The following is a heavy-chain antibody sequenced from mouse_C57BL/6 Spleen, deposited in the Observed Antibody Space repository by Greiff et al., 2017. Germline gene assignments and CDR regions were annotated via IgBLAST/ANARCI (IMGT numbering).Heavy chain of an antibody. D-gene: IGHD2-1*01. CDR2: IYPGDGDT. CDR1: GYAFSSSW. CDR3: ARGDYGNYYFDY. V-gene: IGHV1-82*01. Sequence: LQESGPELVKPGASVKISCKASGYAFSSSWMNWVKQRPGKGLEWIGRIYPGDGDTNYNGKFKGKATLTADKSSSTAYMQLSSLTSEDSAVYFCARGDYGNYYFDYWGQGTTLTVSS. J-gene: IGHJ2*01.